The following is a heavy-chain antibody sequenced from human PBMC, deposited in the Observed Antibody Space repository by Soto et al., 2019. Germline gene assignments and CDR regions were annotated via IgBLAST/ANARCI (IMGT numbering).Heavy chain of an antibody. V-gene: IGHV3-23*01. CDR2: ISGSGVRT. CDR1: GLTFTNYA. Sequence: GGSLRLSCTASGLTFTNYAMTSARQAPGKGLEWVSTISGSGVRTYYADSVKGRFTISRDNSKNTLALQMNSLRAEDTAIYYCAKDHAREQFVRGENWFDSWGQGTLVTVAS. D-gene: IGHD6-6*01. J-gene: IGHJ5*01. CDR3: AKDHAREQFVRGENWFDS.